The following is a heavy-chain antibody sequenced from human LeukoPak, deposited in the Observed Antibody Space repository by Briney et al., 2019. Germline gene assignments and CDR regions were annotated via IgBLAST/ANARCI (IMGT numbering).Heavy chain of an antibody. V-gene: IGHV1-2*02. D-gene: IGHD2-15*01. CDR1: GYTFTDYY. CDR2: INPNSGGT. J-gene: IGHJ4*02. CDR3: ARESLAATGDY. Sequence: ASVKVSCKASGYTFTDYYMHWVRQAPGQGLEWMGWINPNSGGTNYAQKFQGRVTMTRDTSISTAYMELSRLRSGDTAVYYCARESLAATGDYWGQGTLVTVSS.